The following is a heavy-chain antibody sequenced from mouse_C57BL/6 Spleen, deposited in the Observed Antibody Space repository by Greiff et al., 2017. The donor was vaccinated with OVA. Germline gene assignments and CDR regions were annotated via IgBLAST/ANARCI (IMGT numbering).Heavy chain of an antibody. CDR2: INPYNGGT. D-gene: IGHD2-2*01. Sequence: VQLQQSGPVLVKPGASVKMSCKASGYTFTDYYMNWVKQSHGKSLEWIGVINPYNGGTSYNQKFKGKATLTVDKSSSTAYMELNSLTSEDSAVYYCARGEDGYDFDYWGQGTTLTVSS. V-gene: IGHV1-19*01. J-gene: IGHJ2*01. CDR3: ARGEDGYDFDY. CDR1: GYTFTDYY.